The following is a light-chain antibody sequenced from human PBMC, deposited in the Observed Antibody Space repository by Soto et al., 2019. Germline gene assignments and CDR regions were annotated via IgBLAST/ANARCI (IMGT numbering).Light chain of an antibody. Sequence: QSVLTQPASVSGSPGQSITMSCTGNSSDVGGYNYVSWYQQHPGKAPKLMIYDVSNRPSGVSNRFSGSKSGNTASLTISGLQAEDEADYYCSSYTSSSTLGVFGGGTKLTVL. CDR1: SSDVGGYNY. V-gene: IGLV2-14*01. J-gene: IGLJ2*01. CDR3: SSYTSSSTLGV. CDR2: DVS.